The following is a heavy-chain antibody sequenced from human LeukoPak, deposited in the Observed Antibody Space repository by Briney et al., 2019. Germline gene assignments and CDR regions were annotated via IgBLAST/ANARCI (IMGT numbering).Heavy chain of an antibody. CDR1: GGSISSGGYY. CDR2: IYYSGST. D-gene: IGHD6-13*01. Sequence: SETLSLTCTVSGGSISSGGYYWSWIRQHPGKGLEWIGYIYYSGSTYYNPSLKSRVTISVDTSKNQFSLKLSSVTAADTAVYYCARTGIAAAGEVDWGQGTPVTVSS. V-gene: IGHV4-31*03. J-gene: IGHJ4*02. CDR3: ARTGIAAAGEVD.